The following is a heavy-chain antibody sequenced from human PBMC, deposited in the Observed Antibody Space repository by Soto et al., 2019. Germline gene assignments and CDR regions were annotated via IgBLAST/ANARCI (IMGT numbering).Heavy chain of an antibody. D-gene: IGHD1-26*01. J-gene: IGHJ6*02. V-gene: IGHV4-39*01. CDR2: FYYSGIT. Sequence: QLQLQESGPGMVKPSETLSLTCTVSGASITSTSYNWGWIRQHPGKGLEWIGNFYYSGITYYNPSLRSRVTISVDASKNQFSVKVSSVTATDTAVYYCARSVGDYYYVMDVWGQGTTVTVSS. CDR1: GASITSTSYN. CDR3: ARSVGDYYYVMDV.